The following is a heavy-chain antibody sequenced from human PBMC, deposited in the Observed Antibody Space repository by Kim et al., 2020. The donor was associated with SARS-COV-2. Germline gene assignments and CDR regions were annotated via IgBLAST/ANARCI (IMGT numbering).Heavy chain of an antibody. CDR1: GFTFSSYG. CDR3: AKDRGDYDILTGYYPSYYYDGMDV. V-gene: IGHV3-30*18. D-gene: IGHD3-9*01. J-gene: IGHJ6*02. CDR2: ISYDGSNK. Sequence: GGSLRLSCAASGFTFSSYGMHWVRQAPGKGLEWVAVISYDGSNKYYADSVKGRFTISRDNSKNTLYLQMNSLRAEDTAVYYCAKDRGDYDILTGYYPSYYYDGMDVWGQGTTVTVSS.